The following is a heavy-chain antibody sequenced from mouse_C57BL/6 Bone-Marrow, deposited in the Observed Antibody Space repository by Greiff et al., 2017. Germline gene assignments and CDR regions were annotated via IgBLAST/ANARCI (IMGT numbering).Heavy chain of an antibody. V-gene: IGHV14-2*01. Sequence: VQLKQSGAELVKPGASVKLSCTASGFNIKDYYMHWVKQRTEQGLEWIGRIDPEDGDTTYAPKFQGKATITADTSSNTAFLQLSSLTSEDTAVYNCALTTVVAFDYWGQGTTLTVSS. J-gene: IGHJ2*01. CDR3: ALTTVVAFDY. D-gene: IGHD1-1*01. CDR2: IDPEDGDT. CDR1: GFNIKDYY.